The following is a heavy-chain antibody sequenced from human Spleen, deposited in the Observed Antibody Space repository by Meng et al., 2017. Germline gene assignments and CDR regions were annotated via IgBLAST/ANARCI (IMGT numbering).Heavy chain of an antibody. CDR1: GFTFSSYA. CDR2: ISYDGSNK. Sequence: GESLKISCAASGFTFSSYAMHWVRQAPGKGLEWVAVISYDGSNKYSADSVNGRFTISRDNSKNPLYLQMNSLRGEDPAVYYCSSDVRGAFQHWGQGNLVTCSS. J-gene: IGHJ1*01. D-gene: IGHD1-26*01. CDR3: SSDVRGAFQH. V-gene: IGHV3-30*04.